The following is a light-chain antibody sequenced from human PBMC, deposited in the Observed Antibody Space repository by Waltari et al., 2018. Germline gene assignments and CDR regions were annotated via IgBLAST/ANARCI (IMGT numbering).Light chain of an antibody. CDR3: QQYKYWPPLT. CDR2: DAS. V-gene: IGKV3-15*01. J-gene: IGKJ4*01. Sequence: EIVMSHSPVTLSVSLGERATLSCRASQSVSSDLARYQQKPGQAPRLLIYDASTRAAGLAARFSASGSGTEFTLTISSLQSEDFAVYYCQQYKYWPPLTFGGGTKVEIK. CDR1: QSVSSD.